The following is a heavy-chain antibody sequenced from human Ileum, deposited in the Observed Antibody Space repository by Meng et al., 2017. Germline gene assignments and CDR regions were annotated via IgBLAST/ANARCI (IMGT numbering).Heavy chain of an antibody. V-gene: IGHV4-34*01. CDR1: GDSFTDYY. Sequence: QLQLMQWGAGMLKPSESLSLTCNVYGDSFTDYYWNWIRQPPGKGLEWIGEIHYSGSTNYNPSLESRVTISEDTSQKQFSLRLSSVIAADTAVYYCARRIRGGSYLGWGQGTLVTVSS. CDR3: ARRIRGGSYLG. J-gene: IGHJ4*02. D-gene: IGHD1-26*01. CDR2: IHYSGST.